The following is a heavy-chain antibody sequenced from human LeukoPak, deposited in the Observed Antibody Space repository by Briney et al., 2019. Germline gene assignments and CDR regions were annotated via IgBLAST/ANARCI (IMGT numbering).Heavy chain of an antibody. V-gene: IGHV4-39*01. D-gene: IGHD1/OR15-1a*01. Sequence: SETLSLTCTVSGGSISSSSDYWGWTRQPPGKGVEWIGSIYYSGSTYYNPSLKSRVTISVDTFKHQFFLKLSSVTAADTAVYYYAILGSGTNCFDYWGQGTLVTVSS. CDR3: AILGSGTNCFDY. J-gene: IGHJ4*02. CDR1: GGSISSSSDY. CDR2: IYYSGST.